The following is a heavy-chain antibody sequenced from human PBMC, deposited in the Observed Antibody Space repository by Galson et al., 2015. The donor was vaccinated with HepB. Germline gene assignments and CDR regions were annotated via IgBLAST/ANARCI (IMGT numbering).Heavy chain of an antibody. Sequence: TLSLTCTVSGGSISSGSYYWSWIRQPAGKGLEWIGRIYTSGSTNYNPSLKSRVTMSVDTSKNQFSLKLSSVSAADTAVYYCARDGSNVAVDIWGQGTMVTVSS. J-gene: IGHJ3*02. CDR2: IYTSGST. V-gene: IGHV4-61*02. CDR1: GGSISSGSYY. CDR3: ARDGSNVAVDI. D-gene: IGHD1-26*01.